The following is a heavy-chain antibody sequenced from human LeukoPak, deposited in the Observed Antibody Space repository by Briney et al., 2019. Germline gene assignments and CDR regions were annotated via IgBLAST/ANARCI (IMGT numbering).Heavy chain of an antibody. J-gene: IGHJ4*02. CDR2: IYYSGST. CDR3: AREFSHYDFWSGYCTALYFDY. Sequence: SETLSLTCTVSGGSISSYYWSWIRQPPGKGLEWIGYIYYSGSTNYNPSLKSRVTISVDTSKNQFSLKLSSVTAADTAVYYCAREFSHYDFWSGYCTALYFDYWGQGTLVTVSS. CDR1: GGSISSYY. V-gene: IGHV4-59*01. D-gene: IGHD3-3*01.